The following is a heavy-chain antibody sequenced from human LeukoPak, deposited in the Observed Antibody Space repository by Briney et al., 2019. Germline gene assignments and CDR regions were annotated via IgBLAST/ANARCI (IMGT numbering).Heavy chain of an antibody. Sequence: GSLRLSCAASGFTFSSYAMSWVRQAPGKGLEWVAVISWDGSNKNYADSVKGRFTISRDNSTNTLYLQMNSLRAEDTAVYYCAKSPSYYFDYWGQGTLVTVSS. J-gene: IGHJ4*02. V-gene: IGHV3-30*18. CDR2: ISWDGSNK. CDR3: AKSPSYYFDY. CDR1: GFTFSSYA.